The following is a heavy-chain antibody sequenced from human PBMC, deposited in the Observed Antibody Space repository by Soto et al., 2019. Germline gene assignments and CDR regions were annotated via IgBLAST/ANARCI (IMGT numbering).Heavy chain of an antibody. Sequence: QVQLVQSGAEVKKPGASVKVSCKASGYTFTSYYMHWVRQAPGQGLEWMGIINPSGGSTSYAQKFQGRVTMTRDTSTSTVYMELSSPRSEDTAVYYCARDIVVVVAATYYYYYYGMDVWGQGTTVTVSS. J-gene: IGHJ6*02. D-gene: IGHD2-15*01. CDR1: GYTFTSYY. V-gene: IGHV1-46*01. CDR2: INPSGGST. CDR3: ARDIVVVVAATYYYYYYGMDV.